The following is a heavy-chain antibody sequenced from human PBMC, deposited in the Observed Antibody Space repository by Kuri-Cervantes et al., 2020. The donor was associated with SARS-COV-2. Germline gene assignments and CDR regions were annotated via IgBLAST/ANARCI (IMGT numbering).Heavy chain of an antibody. V-gene: IGHV3-30*03. Sequence: GGSLRLSCAASGFTFSSYGMHWVRQAPGKGLEWVAVISYDGSNKYYADSVKGRFTISRDNSKNTLYLQMNSLRAEDTAVYYCATGPPETVRWFDPWGQGTLVTVSS. CDR3: ATGPPETVRWFDP. CDR2: ISYDGSNK. D-gene: IGHD1-14*01. CDR1: GFTFSSYG. J-gene: IGHJ5*02.